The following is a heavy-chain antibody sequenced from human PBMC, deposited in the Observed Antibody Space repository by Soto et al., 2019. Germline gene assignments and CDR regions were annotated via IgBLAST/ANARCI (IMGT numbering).Heavy chain of an antibody. CDR2: IYYSGST. CDR3: ARKRTSVVTQAYFDS. V-gene: IGHV4-39*01. D-gene: IGHD2-21*02. CDR1: GDSINNRSYY. J-gene: IGHJ4*02. Sequence: SETLSLTCTVTGDSINNRSYYWGWIRQPPGKGLEWIGSIYYSGSTYNNPSLKSRVSMSVDTSKNQFSLKLRSVTAADTALYYCARKRTSVVTQAYFDSWGQGSPVTVYS.